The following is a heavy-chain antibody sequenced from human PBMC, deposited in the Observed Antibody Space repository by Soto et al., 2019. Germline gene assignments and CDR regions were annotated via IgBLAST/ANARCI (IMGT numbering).Heavy chain of an antibody. V-gene: IGHV3-21*01. D-gene: IGHD3-9*01. Sequence: EVQLVESGGGLVKPGGSLRLSCAASGFTFSSYSMNWVRQAPGKGLAWVSSISSSSSYIYYADSVKGRFTISRDNAKNSLYLQMNRLRAEDTAVYYCERDSAELRYFDWLYYLYYWGQGTLVTVSS. J-gene: IGHJ4*02. CDR1: GFTFSSYS. CDR2: ISSSSSYI. CDR3: ERDSAELRYFDWLYYLYY.